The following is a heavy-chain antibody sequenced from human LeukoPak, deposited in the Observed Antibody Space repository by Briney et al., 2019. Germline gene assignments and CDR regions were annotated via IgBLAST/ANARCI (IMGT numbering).Heavy chain of an antibody. CDR2: IIPILGIA. CDR3: ARTRFGEFSYDY. D-gene: IGHD3-10*01. CDR1: GGTFSSYA. Sequence: ASVKVSCKASGGTFSSYAISWVRQAPGQGLEWMGRIIPILGIANYAQKFQSRVTITADKSTSTAYMELSSLRSEDTAVYYCARTRFGEFSYDYWGQGTLVTVSS. V-gene: IGHV1-69*04. J-gene: IGHJ4*02.